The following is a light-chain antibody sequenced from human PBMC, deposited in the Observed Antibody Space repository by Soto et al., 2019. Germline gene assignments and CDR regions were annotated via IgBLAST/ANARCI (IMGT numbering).Light chain of an antibody. Sequence: IVLTQSPATLSSFPGDRVTLSCRASQYINTRLAWYQHRPGQAPRLLIYQTSIRAAGIPARFSASGTGTDFTLTISAVQPEDFAVYYCHQRQSWPRTFGQGTKVDIK. CDR3: HQRQSWPRT. CDR2: QTS. CDR1: QYINTR. J-gene: IGKJ1*01. V-gene: IGKV3-11*01.